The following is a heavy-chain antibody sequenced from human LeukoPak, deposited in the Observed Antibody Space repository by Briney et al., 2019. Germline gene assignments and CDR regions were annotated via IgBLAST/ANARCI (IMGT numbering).Heavy chain of an antibody. CDR2: IYYSGST. CDR3: AREGDRDYGGNFDP. CDR1: GGSVSSGSYY. V-gene: IGHV4-61*01. D-gene: IGHD4-23*01. Sequence: SETLSLTCTVSGGSVSSGSYYWSWIRQPPGKGLEWIGYIYYSGSTKYNPSLKSRVTISADTSKNQFSLKLTSVTAADTAVYYCAREGDRDYGGNFDPWGQGTLVTVSS. J-gene: IGHJ5*02.